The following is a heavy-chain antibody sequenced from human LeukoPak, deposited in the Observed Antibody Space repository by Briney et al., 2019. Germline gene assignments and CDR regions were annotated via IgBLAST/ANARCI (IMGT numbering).Heavy chain of an antibody. CDR2: IYYSGST. Sequence: PSETLSLTCTVSGGSISSSTYYWGWIRQPPGKGLEWIGSIYYSGSTYYNPSLKSRVTISVDTSKNQFSLKLSSVTAADTAVYYCARGPRWLQDYFNYWGPGTLVTVSS. CDR3: ARGPRWLQDYFNY. V-gene: IGHV4-39*07. J-gene: IGHJ4*02. D-gene: IGHD5-24*01. CDR1: GGSISSSTYY.